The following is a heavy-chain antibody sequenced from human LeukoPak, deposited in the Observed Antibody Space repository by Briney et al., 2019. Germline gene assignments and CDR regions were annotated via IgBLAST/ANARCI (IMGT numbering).Heavy chain of an antibody. J-gene: IGHJ3*02. D-gene: IGHD5-12*01. CDR1: GFTFSSYV. Sequence: PGGSLRLSCAASGFTFSSYVMHWVRQAPGKGLEWVAIISYDGSNEYYADSVKGRFTISRDNSKNTLYLQMNSLRAEDTAVYYCARDLRPYSGYDNLAFDIWGQGTMVTVSS. CDR2: ISYDGSNE. V-gene: IGHV3-30*04. CDR3: ARDLRPYSGYDNLAFDI.